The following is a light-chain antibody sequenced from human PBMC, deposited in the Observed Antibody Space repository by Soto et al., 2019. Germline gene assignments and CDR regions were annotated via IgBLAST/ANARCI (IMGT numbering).Light chain of an antibody. V-gene: IGLV1-40*01. CDR2: GNS. J-gene: IGLJ1*01. CDR1: SSNIGAGYA. Sequence: QSVLTQPPSVSGDPGQRVTISCTGSSSNIGAGYAVHWYQLLPGTAPKLVIYGNSNRPSGVPVRFSGSKSGTSASLAITGLQAEDEADYYCQSYDSSLSGHVFGTGTKSPS. CDR3: QSYDSSLSGHV.